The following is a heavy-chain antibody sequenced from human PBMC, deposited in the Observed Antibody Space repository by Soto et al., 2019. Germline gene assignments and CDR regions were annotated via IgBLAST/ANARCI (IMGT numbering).Heavy chain of an antibody. V-gene: IGHV1-2*04. CDR3: ARMGGYCSSTSCYRFFAFDI. J-gene: IGHJ3*02. CDR2: INPNSGGT. D-gene: IGHD2-2*01. CDR1: GYTFTGYY. Sequence: ASVKVSCKASGYTFTGYYMHWVRQAPGQGLEWVGWINPNSGGTNYAQKFQGWVTMTRDTSISXXXXXXXXXXSDDTAVYYCARMGGYCSSTSCYRFFAFDIWGQGTMVTVSS.